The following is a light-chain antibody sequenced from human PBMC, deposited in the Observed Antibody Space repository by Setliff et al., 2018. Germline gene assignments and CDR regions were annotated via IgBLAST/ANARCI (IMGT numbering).Light chain of an antibody. J-gene: IGLJ1*01. CDR1: SSDIGAYDY. CDR3: SSYSTRTSLDV. Sequence: QSVLTQPASVSGSPGHSITIYCIGSSSDIGAYDYVAWYQQHPGKDPKLMIYDVSHRPSGVSHRFSASKSGNTASLTISGLQVEDEADYYCSSYSTRTSLDVFGTGTKVTVL. V-gene: IGLV2-14*03. CDR2: DVS.